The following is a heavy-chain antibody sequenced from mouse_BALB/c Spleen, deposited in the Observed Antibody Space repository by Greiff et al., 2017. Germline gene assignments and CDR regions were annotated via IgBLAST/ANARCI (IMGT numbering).Heavy chain of an antibody. CDR1: GYSITSGYY. J-gene: IGHJ4*01. D-gene: IGHD5-1-1*01. CDR2: ISYDGSN. CDR3: ARDNTQGAMDY. V-gene: IGHV3-6*02. Sequence: ESGPGLVKPSQSLSLTCSVTGYSITSGYYWNWIRQFPGNKLEWMGYISYDGSNNYNPSLKNRISITRDTSKNQFFLKLNSVTTEDTATYYCARDNTQGAMDYWGQGTSVTVSS.